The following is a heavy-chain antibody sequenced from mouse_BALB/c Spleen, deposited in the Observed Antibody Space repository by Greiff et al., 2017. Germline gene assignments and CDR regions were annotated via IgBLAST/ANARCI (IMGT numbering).Heavy chain of an antibody. CDR1: GYSITSGYY. D-gene: IGHD2-14*01. V-gene: IGHV3-6*02. Sequence: VQLQQSGPGLVKPSQSLSLTCSVTGYSITSGYYWNWIRQFPGNKLEWMGYISYDGSNNYNPSLKNRISITRDTSKNQFFLKLNSVTTEDTATYYCARDRGYGRYFDVWGAGTTVTVSS. CDR2: ISYDGSN. CDR3: ARDRGYGRYFDV. J-gene: IGHJ1*01.